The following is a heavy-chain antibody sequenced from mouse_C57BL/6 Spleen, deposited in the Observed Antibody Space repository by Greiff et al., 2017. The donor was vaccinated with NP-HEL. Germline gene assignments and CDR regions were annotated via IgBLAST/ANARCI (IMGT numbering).Heavy chain of an antibody. Sequence: EVQLQQSGAELVKPGASVKLSCTASGFNIKDYYMHWVKQRTEQGLEWIGRIDPEDGGTKYAPKFQGKATITADTSSNTAYLQLSSLTSEDAAVYYWARGYGSSPWFAYWGQGTLVTVSA. CDR2: IDPEDGGT. CDR1: GFNIKDYY. D-gene: IGHD1-1*01. CDR3: ARGYGSSPWFAY. V-gene: IGHV14-2*01. J-gene: IGHJ3*01.